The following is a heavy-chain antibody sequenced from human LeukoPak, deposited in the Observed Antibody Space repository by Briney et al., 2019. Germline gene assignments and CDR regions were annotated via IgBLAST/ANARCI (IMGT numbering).Heavy chain of an antibody. J-gene: IGHJ4*02. D-gene: IGHD3-10*01. CDR2: ILPYDSDT. CDR3: ARDGSGSYYNEFDS. CDR1: GYTFSNYY. Sequence: GGSLKISCKASGYTFSNYYIGWVRQMPGKGLEWMGIILPYDSDTKYSPSFQGQVTISADSSIDTAYLQWNSLEASDTAIYYCARDGSGSYYNEFDSWGQGTLVTVSS. V-gene: IGHV5-51*01.